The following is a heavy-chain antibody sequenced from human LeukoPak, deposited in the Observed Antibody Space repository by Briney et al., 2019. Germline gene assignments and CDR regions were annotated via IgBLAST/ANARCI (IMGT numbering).Heavy chain of an antibody. J-gene: IGHJ4*02. V-gene: IGHV5-51*01. CDR3: ARTYYYGSGSYYMPGY. D-gene: IGHD3-10*01. CDR1: GYSFTSYW. Sequence: GESLKISCKGSGYSFTSYWIGWVRQMPGKGLEWMGIIYPGDSDTRYSPSFQGQVTISADKSISTAYLQWNSLKASDTAMYFCARTYYYGSGSYYMPGYWGQGTLVTVSS. CDR2: IYPGDSDT.